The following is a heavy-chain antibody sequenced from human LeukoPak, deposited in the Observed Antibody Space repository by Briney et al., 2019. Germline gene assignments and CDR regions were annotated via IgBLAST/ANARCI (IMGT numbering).Heavy chain of an antibody. V-gene: IGHV3-21*01. CDR2: ISSSSTYI. D-gene: IGHD3-10*01. Sequence: GGSLRLSCAASGFTFSTYSMNWVRQAPGQGLEWVSSISSSSTYIYYADSVKGRFTISRDNSKNSLYLQMNSLRAEDTAVYYCARDRDYGSGRSYGLFDYWGQGSLVTVSS. CDR1: GFTFSTYS. CDR3: ARDRDYGSGRSYGLFDY. J-gene: IGHJ4*02.